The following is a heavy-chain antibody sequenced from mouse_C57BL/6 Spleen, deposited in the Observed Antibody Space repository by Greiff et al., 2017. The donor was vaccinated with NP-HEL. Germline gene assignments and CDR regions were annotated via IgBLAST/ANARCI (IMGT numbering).Heavy chain of an antibody. V-gene: IGHV5-16*01. CDR3: ARAVYRGYAMDY. CDR1: GFTFSDYY. CDR2: INYDGSST. J-gene: IGHJ4*01. Sequence: DVKLVESEGGLVQPGSSMKLSCTASGFTFSDYYMAWVRQVPEKGLEWVANINYDGSSTYYLDSLKSRFIISRDNAKNILYLQMSSLKSEDTATYYCARAVYRGYAMDYWGQGTSVTVSS.